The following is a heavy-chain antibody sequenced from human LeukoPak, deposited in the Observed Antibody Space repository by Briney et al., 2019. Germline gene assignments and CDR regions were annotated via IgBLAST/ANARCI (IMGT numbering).Heavy chain of an antibody. D-gene: IGHD6-13*01. CDR1: GGSFSGYY. CDR2: INHSGST. Sequence: PSETLSLTCAVYGGSFSGYYWSWIRQPPGKGLEWIGEINHSGSTNYNPSLKSRVTISVDTSKNQFSLKLSSVTAADTAVYYCARIAAAALVDYWGQGTLVTVSS. CDR3: ARIAAAALVDY. J-gene: IGHJ4*02. V-gene: IGHV4-34*01.